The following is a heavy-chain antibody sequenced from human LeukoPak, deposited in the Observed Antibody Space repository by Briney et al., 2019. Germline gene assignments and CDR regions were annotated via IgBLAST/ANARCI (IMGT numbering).Heavy chain of an antibody. CDR3: ARGRRYYYDSSGYYYWFDP. V-gene: IGHV4-59*12. Sequence: SETLSLTCTVSGASINSYYWSWIRQPPGKGLEWIGYIYYSGSTYYNPSLKSRVTISVDTSKNQFSLKLSSVTAADTAVHYCARGRRYYYDSSGYYYWFDPWGQGTLVTVSS. CDR1: GASINSYY. D-gene: IGHD3-22*01. J-gene: IGHJ5*02. CDR2: IYYSGST.